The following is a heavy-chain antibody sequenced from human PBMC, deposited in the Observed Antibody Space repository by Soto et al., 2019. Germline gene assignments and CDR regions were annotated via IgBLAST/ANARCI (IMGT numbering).Heavy chain of an antibody. V-gene: IGHV3-11*06. D-gene: IGHD6-13*01. Sequence: QVQLVESGGGLVKPGGSLRLSCAASGFTFSDYYMSWIRQAPGKGLEWVSYISSSSSYTNYADSVKGRFTISRDNAKNSLDLQMNSLRAGDTAVYYCARGRGGISLYYFDYWGQGTLVTVSS. CDR1: GFTFSDYY. J-gene: IGHJ4*02. CDR3: ARGRGGISLYYFDY. CDR2: ISSSSSYT.